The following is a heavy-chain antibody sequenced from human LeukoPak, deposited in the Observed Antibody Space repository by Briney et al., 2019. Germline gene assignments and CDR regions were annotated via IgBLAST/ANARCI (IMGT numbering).Heavy chain of an antibody. J-gene: IGHJ5*02. CDR3: ARAQLGVWFGELSDTNWFDP. CDR1: GYTFTSYA. CDR2: INTNTGNP. Sequence: GASVKVSCKASGYTFTSYAMNWVRQAPGQGLEWMGWINTNTGNPTYAQGFTGRFVFSLDTSVSTAYLQISSLKAEDTAVYYCARAQLGVWFGELSDTNWFDPWGQGTLVTVSS. V-gene: IGHV7-4-1*02. D-gene: IGHD3-10*01.